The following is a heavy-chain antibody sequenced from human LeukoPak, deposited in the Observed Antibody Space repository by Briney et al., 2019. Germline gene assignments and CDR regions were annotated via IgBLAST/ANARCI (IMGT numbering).Heavy chain of an antibody. CDR1: GFTFSSNY. Sequence: PGGSLRLSCAASGFTFSSNYMSWVRQAPGKGLEWVSVIYSGGSTYYADSVKGRFTISRDNSKNTLYLQMNSLRAEDTAVYYCARGDYGDYSYYFDYWGQGTLVTVS. D-gene: IGHD4-17*01. CDR2: IYSGGST. V-gene: IGHV3-66*01. J-gene: IGHJ4*02. CDR3: ARGDYGDYSYYFDY.